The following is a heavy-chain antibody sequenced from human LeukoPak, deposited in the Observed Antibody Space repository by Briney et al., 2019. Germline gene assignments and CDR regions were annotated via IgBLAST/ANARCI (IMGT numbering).Heavy chain of an antibody. V-gene: IGHV3-33*01. Sequence: GGSLRLSCAASGFTFSSYGMRWVRQAPGKGLEWVAVIWYDGSNKYYADSVKGRFTISRDNSKNTLYLQMNSLRAEDTAVYYCARVNAQRYCSSTSCQNWFDPWGQGTLVTVSS. CDR3: ARVNAQRYCSSTSCQNWFDP. CDR1: GFTFSSYG. CDR2: IWYDGSNK. D-gene: IGHD2-2*01. J-gene: IGHJ5*02.